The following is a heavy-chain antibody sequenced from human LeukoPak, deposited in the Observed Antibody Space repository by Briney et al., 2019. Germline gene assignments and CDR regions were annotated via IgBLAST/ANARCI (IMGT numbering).Heavy chain of an antibody. CDR3: ARGDCSSTSCYTRGNYGMDV. J-gene: IGHJ6*02. CDR1: GFTFGSYA. Sequence: PGGSLRLSCAASGFTFGSYAMHWVRQAPGKGLEWVAVISYDGSNKYYADSVKGRFTISRDNSKNTLYLQMNSLRAEDTAVYYCARGDCSSTSCYTRGNYGMDVWGQGTTVTVSS. CDR2: ISYDGSNK. V-gene: IGHV3-30*04. D-gene: IGHD2-2*02.